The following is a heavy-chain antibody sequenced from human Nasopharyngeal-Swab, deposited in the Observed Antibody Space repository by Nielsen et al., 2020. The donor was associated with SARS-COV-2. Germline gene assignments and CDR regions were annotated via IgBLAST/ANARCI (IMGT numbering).Heavy chain of an antibody. CDR2: IIPIFGTA. CDR1: GGTFSSYA. D-gene: IGHD3-10*01. CDR3: ARYPALELNYGMDV. Sequence: AVKVSCKASGGTFSSYAISWLRQAPGQGREWMGGIIPIFGTANNVQKFQGRVTITADESTSTAYMELSRLRSEDTAVYYCARYPALELNYGMDVWGQGTTVTVSS. J-gene: IGHJ6*02. V-gene: IGHV1-69*13.